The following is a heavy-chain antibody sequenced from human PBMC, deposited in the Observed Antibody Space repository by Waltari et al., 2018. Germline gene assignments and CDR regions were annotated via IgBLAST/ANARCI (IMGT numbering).Heavy chain of an antibody. CDR1: GGSITTNRHP. CDR3: ATYVGASIGTAAFDV. Sequence: QLHLQESGPGLVKPSETLSLTCSGAGGSITTNRHPSAWIRQPPGKGLEWTATISYTGATYNNPSLKSRVTISGDTSKNQFSLKLNSVTAADTAVYYCATYVGASIGTAAFDVWGQGTMVTVSS. CDR2: ISYTGAT. J-gene: IGHJ3*01. D-gene: IGHD3-16*01. V-gene: IGHV4-39*01.